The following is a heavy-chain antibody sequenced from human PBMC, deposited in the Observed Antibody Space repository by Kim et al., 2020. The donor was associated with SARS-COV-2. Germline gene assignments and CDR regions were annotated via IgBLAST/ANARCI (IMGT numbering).Heavy chain of an antibody. CDR2: IYYSGST. J-gene: IGHJ6*02. D-gene: IGHD3-10*01. V-gene: IGHV4-39*01. Sequence: SETLSLTCTVSGGSISSSSYYWGWIRQPPGKGLEWIGSIYYSGSTYYNPSLKSRVTISVDTSKNQFSLKLSSVTAADTAVYYCARLGSPTLWFGELLVKGYYYYYGMDVWGQGTTVTVSS. CDR1: GGSISSSSYY. CDR3: ARLGSPTLWFGELLVKGYYYYYGMDV.